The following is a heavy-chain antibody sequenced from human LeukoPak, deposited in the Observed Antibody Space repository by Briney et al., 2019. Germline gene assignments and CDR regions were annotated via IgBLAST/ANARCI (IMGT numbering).Heavy chain of an antibody. Sequence: GGSLRLSCAASGFTFSSYPMSWVRQTPATGLEWVSTIVDTGDGTFYADSVRGRFTISRDSSKNTLYLQMNSLRADDTAVYYCAKERGHPLPNYHMDVWGKGTTVTVSS. CDR2: IVDTGDGT. CDR3: AKERGHPLPNYHMDV. D-gene: IGHD4/OR15-4a*01. V-gene: IGHV3-23*01. J-gene: IGHJ6*03. CDR1: GFTFSSYP.